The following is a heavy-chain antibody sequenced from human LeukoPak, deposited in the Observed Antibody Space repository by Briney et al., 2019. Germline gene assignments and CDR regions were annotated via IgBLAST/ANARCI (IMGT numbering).Heavy chain of an antibody. CDR2: IKQDGSEK. CDR3: ARRYFDY. V-gene: IGHV3-7*01. CDR1: GFPFNTYT. J-gene: IGHJ4*02. Sequence: GGSLRLSCAASGFPFNTYTMHWVRQAPGKGLEWVANIKQDGSEKYYVDSVKGRFTISRDNAKNSLYLQMNSLRAEDTAVYYCARRYFDYWGQGTLVTVSS.